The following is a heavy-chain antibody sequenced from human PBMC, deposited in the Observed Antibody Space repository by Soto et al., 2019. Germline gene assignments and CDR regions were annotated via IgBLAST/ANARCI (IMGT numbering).Heavy chain of an antibody. D-gene: IGHD6-13*01. CDR2: MNPNSGNT. CDR1: GYTFTSYD. J-gene: IGHJ5*02. V-gene: IGHV1-8*01. CDR3: ARERSAAGTGWFDP. Sequence: QVQLVQSGAEVKRPGASVKVSCKASGYTFTSYDINWVRQATGQGLEWMGWMNPNSGNTGYAQKFQGRVTMTRNTSISTAYMELSSLRSEDTAVYYCARERSAAGTGWFDPWGQGTLVTVSS.